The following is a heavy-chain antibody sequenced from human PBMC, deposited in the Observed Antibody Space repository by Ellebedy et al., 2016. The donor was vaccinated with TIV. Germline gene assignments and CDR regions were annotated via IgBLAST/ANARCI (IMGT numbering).Heavy chain of an antibody. CDR2: IYYSGRT. J-gene: IGHJ5*02. CDR3: AGERVIRDVGFGNWFDP. D-gene: IGHD3-10*01. Sequence: SETLSLXXTVSGDSITSGEYYWSWIRQHPGKGLEWLANIYYSGRTYYNPSLKSRLAISIDTSSSQFSLKLTSVTAADTALYYCAGERVIRDVGFGNWFDPWGQGTLVTVSS. CDR1: GDSITSGEYY. V-gene: IGHV4-31*03.